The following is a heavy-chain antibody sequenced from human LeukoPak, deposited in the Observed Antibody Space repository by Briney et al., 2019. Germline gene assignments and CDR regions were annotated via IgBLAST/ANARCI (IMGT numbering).Heavy chain of an antibody. V-gene: IGHV3-7*01. D-gene: IGHD2-15*01. CDR2: INHNGNVN. CDR3: ATSDCSGGSCYSVGGY. Sequence: GGSLRLSCAASGFTFSSYWMNWARQAPGKGLEWVASINHNGNVNYYVDSVKGRFTISRDNAKNSLYLQMNSLRAEDTAVCYCATSDCSGGSCYSVGGYWGQGTLVTVSS. CDR1: GFTFSSYW. J-gene: IGHJ4*02.